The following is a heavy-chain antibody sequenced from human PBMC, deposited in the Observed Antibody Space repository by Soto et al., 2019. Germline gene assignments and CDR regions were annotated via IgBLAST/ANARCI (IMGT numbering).Heavy chain of an antibody. J-gene: IGHJ6*02. CDR2: INPSGGST. CDR1: GYTFTSYY. CDR3: ARGGKKYYYYYGMDV. V-gene: IGHV1-46*01. D-gene: IGHD5-12*01. Sequence: ASLKVSCKASGYTFTSYYMHWVRQAPGQGLEWMGIINPSGGSTSYAQKFQGRVTMTRDTSTITVYMELSSLRSEDTAVYYCARGGKKYYYYYGMDVWGQGTTVTVSS.